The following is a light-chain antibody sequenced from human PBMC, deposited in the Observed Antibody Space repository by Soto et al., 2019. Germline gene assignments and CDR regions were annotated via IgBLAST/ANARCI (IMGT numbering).Light chain of an antibody. V-gene: IGKV3-11*01. Sequence: EIVLTQSPATLSLSPGERANLSCRASQSVSSYLAWYQQKPGQAPRLLIYDASNRATGIPARFSGSGSGTDFTLTISSLEPEDFAVYYCQQRSNWPPWTFGQGTKVGIK. CDR1: QSVSSY. CDR3: QQRSNWPPWT. J-gene: IGKJ1*01. CDR2: DAS.